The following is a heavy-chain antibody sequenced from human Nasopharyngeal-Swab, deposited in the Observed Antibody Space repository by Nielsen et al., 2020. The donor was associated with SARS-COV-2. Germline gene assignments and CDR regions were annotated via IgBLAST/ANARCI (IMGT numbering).Heavy chain of an antibody. CDR1: GFTFSSYA. CDR2: ISYDGSNK. V-gene: IGHV3-30-3*01. J-gene: IGHJ4*02. D-gene: IGHD1-26*01. CDR3: ARSLGGSYYSGLDY. Sequence: GESLKISCAASGFTFSSYAMHWVRQAPGKGLEWVAVISYDGSNKYYADSVKGRVTISRDNSKNTLYLQMNSLRAEDTAVYYCARSLGGSYYSGLDYWGQGTLVTVSS.